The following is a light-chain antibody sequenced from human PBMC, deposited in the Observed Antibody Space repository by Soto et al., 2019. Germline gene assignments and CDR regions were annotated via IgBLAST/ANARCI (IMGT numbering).Light chain of an antibody. J-gene: IGKJ4*01. V-gene: IGKV3-20*01. CDR2: GAS. CDR3: QNYGSPPVT. CDR1: QSVSSNF. Sequence: DIVLTQSPGTLSLSPGERATLSCSASQSVSSNFLAWYQQKPGQAPRHLMYGASIRATGIPDRFSGSGSGTDFTLTVSRREPDDFALYFCQNYGSPPVTFGAGTKIEIK.